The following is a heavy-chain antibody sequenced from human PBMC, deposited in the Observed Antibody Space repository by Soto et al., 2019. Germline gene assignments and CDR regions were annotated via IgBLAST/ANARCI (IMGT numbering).Heavy chain of an antibody. CDR1: GFSLSTSGVG. J-gene: IGHJ4*02. CDR2: IYWDDAK. Sequence: QITLKESGPTLVKPTQTLTLTCTFSGFSLSTSGVGVGWIRQPPGKALEWLALIYWDDAKEYSPSLKSRLTITRDTTKNHVVLIMNNMDPVDTATYYCAHKGGGDRILDHWGQGTLVTVSS. V-gene: IGHV2-5*02. CDR3: AHKGGGDRILDH. D-gene: IGHD3-16*01.